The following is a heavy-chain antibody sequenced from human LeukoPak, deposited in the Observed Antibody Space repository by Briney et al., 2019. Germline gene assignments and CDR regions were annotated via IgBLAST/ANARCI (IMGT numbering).Heavy chain of an antibody. CDR1: GFTFDGYA. V-gene: IGHV3-9*03. CDR3: AKAISLTATAPLDY. D-gene: IGHD3-16*01. Sequence: PGRSLTLPCAASGFTFDGYAMHWVRQAPGKGLEWMSGISWNSGSIGYADSVKGRFTISRDNAKNSLYLQMNSLRAEDMALYYCAKAISLTATAPLDYWGQGTLVTVSS. CDR2: ISWNSGSI. J-gene: IGHJ4*02.